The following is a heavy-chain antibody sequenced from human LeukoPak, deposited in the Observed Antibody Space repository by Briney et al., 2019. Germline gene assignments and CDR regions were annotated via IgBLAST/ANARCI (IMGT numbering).Heavy chain of an antibody. D-gene: IGHD6-19*01. CDR3: ARDGPSAVAGYSSWYFDL. J-gene: IGHJ2*01. Sequence: ASVNISCKASGYSFTSYGISWVRQAPGQGREWMGLISTYDGNTNYAQRVQDRLTMTTDSSTSTAYMGLRSMRSDDTAVYYCARDGPSAVAGYSSWYFDLWGRGTLVTVSS. CDR1: GYSFTSYG. V-gene: IGHV1-18*04. CDR2: ISTYDGNT.